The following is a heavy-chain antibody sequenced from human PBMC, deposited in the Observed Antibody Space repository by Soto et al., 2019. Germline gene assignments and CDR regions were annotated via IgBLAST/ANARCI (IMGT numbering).Heavy chain of an antibody. Sequence: SQTLSLTRAISGESVSSNSHACNWIRQSTSRGLEWLGRTYYRSKWYNDYAVSVKSRITINPDTSKNQFSLQLNSVTPEDTAVYYCARGTGNLNSWGQGALVTVSS. CDR2: TYYRSKWYN. CDR1: GESVSSNSHA. CDR3: ARGTGNLNS. V-gene: IGHV6-1*01. J-gene: IGHJ4*02. D-gene: IGHD1-1*01.